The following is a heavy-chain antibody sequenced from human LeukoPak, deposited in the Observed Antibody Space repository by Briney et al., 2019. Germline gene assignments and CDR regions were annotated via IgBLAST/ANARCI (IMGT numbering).Heavy chain of an antibody. D-gene: IGHD5-18*01. V-gene: IGHV3-7*01. CDR3: ARVDTAMVYFDY. J-gene: IGHJ4*02. CDR2: IKQDGSEK. CDR1: GFTFSSYW. Sequence: GGSLRLSCAASGFTFSSYWVSWVRQAPGKGLEWVANIKQDGSEKYYVDSVKGRFTISRDNAKNSLYLQMNSLRAEDTAVYYCARVDTAMVYFDYWGQGTLVTVSS.